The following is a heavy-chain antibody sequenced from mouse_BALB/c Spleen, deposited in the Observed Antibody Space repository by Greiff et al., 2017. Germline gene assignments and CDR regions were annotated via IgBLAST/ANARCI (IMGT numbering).Heavy chain of an antibody. CDR2: ISSGGST. J-gene: IGHJ3*01. V-gene: IGHV5-6-5*01. Sequence: EVMLVESGGGLVKPGGSLKLSCAASGFTFSSYAMSWVRQTPEKRLVWVAFISSGGSTYYPDSVKGRFTISRDNARNILYLQMSSLRSEDTAMYYCARGDGYFAYWGQGTLVTVSA. CDR3: ARGDGYFAY. D-gene: IGHD2-3*01. CDR1: GFTFSSYA.